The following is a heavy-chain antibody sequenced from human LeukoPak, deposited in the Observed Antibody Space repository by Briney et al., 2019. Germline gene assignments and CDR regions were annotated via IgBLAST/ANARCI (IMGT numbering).Heavy chain of an antibody. CDR1: GFTFSSYA. J-gene: IGHJ5*02. V-gene: IGHV3-30*04. CDR2: ISYDGSNK. D-gene: IGHD5/OR15-5a*01. CDR3: ARAVSVSWFDP. Sequence: GGSLRLSCAASGFTFSSYAMHWVRQAPGKGLEWVAVISYDGSNKYYADSVKGRFTISRDNSKNTLYLQMNSLRAEDTAVYYCARAVSVSWFDPWGQGTLVTVSS.